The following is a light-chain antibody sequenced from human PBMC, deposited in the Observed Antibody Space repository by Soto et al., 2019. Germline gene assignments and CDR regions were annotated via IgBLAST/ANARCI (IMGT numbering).Light chain of an antibody. J-gene: IGLJ1*01. Sequence: QSALTQPASVSGSPGQSITISCTGTSTDVGDSNHVSWYQQHPGKAPTVLIYEGTKRPSGVSNRFSGSKSGNTASLTISGLQTEDEADYYCYSFAGSTTFSYVFGPGTKLTVL. V-gene: IGLV2-23*03. CDR3: YSFAGSTTFSYV. CDR2: EGT. CDR1: STDVGDSNH.